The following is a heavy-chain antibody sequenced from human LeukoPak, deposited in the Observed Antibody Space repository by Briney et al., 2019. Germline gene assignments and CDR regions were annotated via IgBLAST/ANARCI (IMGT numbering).Heavy chain of an antibody. CDR3: ARDLPYYDGGLGTFDY. CDR1: GFTFSSYS. D-gene: IGHD3-22*01. V-gene: IGHV3-21*01. Sequence: GGSLRLSCAASGFTFSSYSMNWVRQAPGKGLEWVSSISSSSSYIYYADSVKGRFTISRDNAKNSLYLQMNSLRAEDTAVYYCARDLPYYDGGLGTFDYWGQGTLVTVSS. CDR2: ISSSSSYI. J-gene: IGHJ4*02.